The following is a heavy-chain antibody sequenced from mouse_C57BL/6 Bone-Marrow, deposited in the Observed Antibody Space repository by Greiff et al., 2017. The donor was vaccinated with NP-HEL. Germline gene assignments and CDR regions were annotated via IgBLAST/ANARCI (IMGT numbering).Heavy chain of an antibody. Sequence: VQGVESGGGLVKPGGSLKLSCAASGFTFISYAMSLVRQTPDQLLAWVSTLRDGFSYTYYPDNVKGRFSISRDNAKNNLYLQMSHLKSEDTAMYDCAREYSNNAWFAYGGKGRLVTVSA. CDR3: AREYSNNAWFAY. V-gene: IGHV5-4*01. CDR1: GFTFISYA. D-gene: IGHD2-5*01. J-gene: IGHJ3*01. CDR2: LRDGFSYT.